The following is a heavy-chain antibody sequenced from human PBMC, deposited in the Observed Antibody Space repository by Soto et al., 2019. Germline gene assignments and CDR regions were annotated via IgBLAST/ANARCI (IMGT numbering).Heavy chain of an antibody. V-gene: IGHV3-7*01. CDR3: AREPDTYYDFWSGYYTYYYYYMGV. D-gene: IGHD3-3*01. Sequence: GGSLRLSCAASGFTFSSYWMSWVRQAPGKGLEWVANIKQDGSEKYYVDSVKGRFTISRDNAKNSLYLQMNSLRAEDTAVYYCAREPDTYYDFWSGYYTYYYYYMGVWGKGTTVTVSS. CDR2: IKQDGSEK. J-gene: IGHJ6*03. CDR1: GFTFSSYW.